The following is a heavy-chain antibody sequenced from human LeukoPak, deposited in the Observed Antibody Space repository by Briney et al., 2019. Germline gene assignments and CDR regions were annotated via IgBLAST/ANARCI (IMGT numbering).Heavy chain of an antibody. D-gene: IGHD6-6*01. Sequence: ASVKVSCRASGYTFTGYYMHWVRQAPGQGLEWMGWINPNSGGTNYAQKFQGRVTMTRDTSISTAYMELSRLRSDDTAVYYCAREGEQLVLWFDPWGQGTLVTVSS. CDR3: AREGEQLVLWFDP. V-gene: IGHV1-2*02. CDR1: GYTFTGYY. CDR2: INPNSGGT. J-gene: IGHJ5*02.